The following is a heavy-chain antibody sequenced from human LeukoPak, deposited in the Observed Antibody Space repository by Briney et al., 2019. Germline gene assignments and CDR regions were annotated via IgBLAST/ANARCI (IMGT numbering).Heavy chain of an antibody. V-gene: IGHV1-69*04. CDR1: GGTFSSYA. CDR2: IIPIFGIA. Sequence: SVKVSCKASGGTFSSYAISWVRQAPGQGLEWMGRIIPIFGIANYAQKFQGRVTITADKSTSTAYMELSSLRPEDTAVYYCAREIFGSGSYPDFWGQGTLVTVSS. J-gene: IGHJ4*02. CDR3: AREIFGSGSYPDF. D-gene: IGHD3-10*01.